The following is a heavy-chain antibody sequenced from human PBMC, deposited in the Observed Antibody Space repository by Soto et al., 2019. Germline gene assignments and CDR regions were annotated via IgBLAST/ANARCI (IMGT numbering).Heavy chain of an antibody. J-gene: IGHJ1*01. D-gene: IGHD2-15*01. CDR3: ARSLFYCSGGTCYRSEYFQH. V-gene: IGHV4-34*01. CDR1: GGSFSGYY. CDR2: INHSGST. Sequence: SETLSLTCAVYGGSFSGYYWSWIRQPPGKGLEWIGEINHSGSTNYNPSLKSRVTMSVDTSKNQFSLKLTSVTAADTAVYYCARSLFYCSGGTCYRSEYFQHWGQGTLVTVSS.